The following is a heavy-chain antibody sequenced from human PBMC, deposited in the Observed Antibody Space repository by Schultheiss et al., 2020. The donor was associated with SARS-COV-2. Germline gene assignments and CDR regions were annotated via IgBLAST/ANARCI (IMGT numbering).Heavy chain of an antibody. V-gene: IGHV3-23*01. D-gene: IGHD2-15*01. Sequence: GGSLRLSCAASGFTFSSYAMSWVRQAPGKGLEWVSAISGSGGSTYYADSVKGRFTISRDNSKNTLYLQMNSLRAEDTAVYYCAKGWDFYCSGGSCYSIVKVGHFDLWGRGTLVTVSS. J-gene: IGHJ2*01. CDR2: ISGSGGST. CDR1: GFTFSSYA. CDR3: AKGWDFYCSGGSCYSIVKVGHFDL.